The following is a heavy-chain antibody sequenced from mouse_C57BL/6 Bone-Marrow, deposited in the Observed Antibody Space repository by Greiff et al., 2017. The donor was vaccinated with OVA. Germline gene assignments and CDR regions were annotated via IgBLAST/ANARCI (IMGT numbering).Heavy chain of an antibody. CDR3: ARGVVAPAMDY. CDR2: ISDGGCYT. D-gene: IGHD1-1*01. CDR1: GFTFSSYA. J-gene: IGHJ4*01. V-gene: IGHV5-4*03. Sequence: EVKLVESGGGLVKPGGSLKLSCAASGFTFSSYAMSWVRQPPEKRLEWVATISDGGCYTYFPDNVKGRFPISRDNAKNNLYLQMSQLKSEDTAMYYCARGVVAPAMDYWGQGTSVTVSS.